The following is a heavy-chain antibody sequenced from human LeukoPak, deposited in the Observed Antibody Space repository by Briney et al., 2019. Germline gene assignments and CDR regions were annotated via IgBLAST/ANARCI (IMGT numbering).Heavy chain of an antibody. CDR1: GFAFSSYS. CDR3: ARDVAGGYNR. D-gene: IGHD5-24*01. Sequence: PGGSLRLSCAASGFAFSSYSMNWVRQAPGKGLEWVSSISSSSSYIYYADSVKGRFTISRDNAKNSLYLQMNSLRAEDTAVYYCARDVAGGYNRWGQGTLVTVSS. J-gene: IGHJ4*02. CDR2: ISSSSSYI. V-gene: IGHV3-21*01.